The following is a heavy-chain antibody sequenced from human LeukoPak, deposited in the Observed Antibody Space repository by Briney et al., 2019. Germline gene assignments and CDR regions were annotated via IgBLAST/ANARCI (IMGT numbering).Heavy chain of an antibody. Sequence: GGSLRLSCAASGFTFSSYAMSWDRQAPGKGLEWVSAISGSGGSTYYADSVKGRFTISRDNSKNTLYLQMNSLRAEDTAVYYCAKSSSGWNRYFDLWGRGTLVTVSS. CDR2: ISGSGGST. D-gene: IGHD6-19*01. V-gene: IGHV3-23*01. J-gene: IGHJ2*01. CDR1: GFTFSSYA. CDR3: AKSSSGWNRYFDL.